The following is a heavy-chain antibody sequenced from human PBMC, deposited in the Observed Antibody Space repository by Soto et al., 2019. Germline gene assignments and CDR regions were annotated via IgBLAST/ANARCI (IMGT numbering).Heavy chain of an antibody. D-gene: IGHD1-26*01. J-gene: IGHJ4*02. CDR2: FHSGGST. CDR1: GFTVSSSF. Sequence: GGSLRLSCAASGFTVSSSFMTWVRQAPGKGLEWVSLFHSGGSTYYADSVKGRFTISRDNSKNTLYLQMNSLGAEDTAVYYCARGAVKYYFDYWGQGALVTVSS. CDR3: ARGAVKYYFDY. V-gene: IGHV3-53*01.